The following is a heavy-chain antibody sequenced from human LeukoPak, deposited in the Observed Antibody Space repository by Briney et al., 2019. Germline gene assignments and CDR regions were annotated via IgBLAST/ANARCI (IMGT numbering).Heavy chain of an antibody. Sequence: ASVKVSCKASGYTFTIYAMSWVRQAPGQGLGWMGWINTNTGNPTYAQGFTRRFVFSLDTSVSTAYLQISSLKAEDTAVYYCARGGRYFDYWGQGTLVSVSS. V-gene: IGHV7-4-1*02. CDR1: GYTFTIYA. CDR3: ARGGRYFDY. J-gene: IGHJ4*02. D-gene: IGHD3-9*01. CDR2: INTNTGNP.